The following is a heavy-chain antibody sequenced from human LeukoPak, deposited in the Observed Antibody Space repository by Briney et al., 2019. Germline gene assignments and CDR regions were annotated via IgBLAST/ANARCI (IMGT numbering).Heavy chain of an antibody. CDR2: INPNPHSGGT. J-gene: IGHJ6*02. V-gene: IGHV1-2*02. CDR1: GYTFTGYY. Sequence: ASVTVSCKASGYTFTGYYIHWVRQVPGQGLEWMGWINPNPHSGGTNYAKNFRGRVAMTTDTSISAAYMDLSGLTSDDTAVYYCAKATPGYFYYGMDVWGQGTAVTVSS. CDR3: AKATPGYFYYGMDV.